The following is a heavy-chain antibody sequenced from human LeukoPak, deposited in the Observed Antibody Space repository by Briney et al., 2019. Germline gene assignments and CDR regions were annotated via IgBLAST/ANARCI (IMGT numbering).Heavy chain of an antibody. V-gene: IGHV3-30*04. CDR2: ISNDGSRK. Sequence: GGSLRLSCSASGFTFSSYAMHWVRQAPGKGLEWVAIISNDGSRKYYAHSVEGRFTISRDNSKNTLYLQMDSLRAEDTAVYYCARDRARNYFDYWGQGTLVTVSS. CDR1: GFTFSSYA. D-gene: IGHD6-6*01. CDR3: ARDRARNYFDY. J-gene: IGHJ4*02.